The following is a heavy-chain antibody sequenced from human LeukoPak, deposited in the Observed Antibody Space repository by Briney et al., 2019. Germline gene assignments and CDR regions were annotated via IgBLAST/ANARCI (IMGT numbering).Heavy chain of an antibody. V-gene: IGHV3-7*01. CDR2: IKQDGSEK. J-gene: IGHJ4*02. CDR1: GFTFSSYW. D-gene: IGHD4-17*01. Sequence: PGGSLRLSCAAFGFTFSSYWMSWVRQAPGKGLEWVANIKQDGSEKYYVDSVKGRFTISRDNAKNSLYLQMNSLRAEDTAVYYCARDSGTVSLDYWGQGTLVTVSS. CDR3: ARDSGTVSLDY.